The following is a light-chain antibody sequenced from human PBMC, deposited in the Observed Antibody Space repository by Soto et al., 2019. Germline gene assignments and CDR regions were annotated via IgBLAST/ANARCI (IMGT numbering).Light chain of an antibody. CDR2: GAS. V-gene: IGKV3D-15*01. Sequence: EIVMTQSPATLSVSPGERATLSCRASRSVSSKLAWYQQKPGQAPWFLIYGASTRATGIPARFSGSGSGTEFTLTISSLQSEDFAVYYCQQYSDSPTFGQGTKVDIK. J-gene: IGKJ1*01. CDR3: QQYSDSPT. CDR1: RSVSSK.